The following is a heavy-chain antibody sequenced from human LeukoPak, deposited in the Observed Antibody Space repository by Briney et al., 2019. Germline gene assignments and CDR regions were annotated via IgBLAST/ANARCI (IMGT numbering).Heavy chain of an antibody. CDR2: INHSGST. Sequence: SETLSLTCAVYGGSFSGYYWSWIRQPPGKGLEWIGEINHSGSTNYNPSLKSRVTISVDTPKNQFSLKLSSVTAADTAVYYCARLGYCSSTSCPSPLVGFDPWGQGTLVTVSS. D-gene: IGHD2-2*01. V-gene: IGHV4-34*01. CDR1: GGSFSGYY. J-gene: IGHJ5*02. CDR3: ARLGYCSSTSCPSPLVGFDP.